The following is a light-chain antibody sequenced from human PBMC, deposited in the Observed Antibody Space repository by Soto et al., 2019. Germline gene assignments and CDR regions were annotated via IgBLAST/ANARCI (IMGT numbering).Light chain of an antibody. CDR2: DVT. Sequence: QSALTQPASVSGSPGQSITIYCTGTSSDVGNYNYVSWYQQHPGKAPKLVIYDVTNRPSGVSNRFSGSKSGNTASLTISGLQAEDEADYYCSSYTSSSTGVFGGGTQLTVL. J-gene: IGLJ3*02. CDR3: SSYTSSSTGV. V-gene: IGLV2-14*01. CDR1: SSDVGNYNY.